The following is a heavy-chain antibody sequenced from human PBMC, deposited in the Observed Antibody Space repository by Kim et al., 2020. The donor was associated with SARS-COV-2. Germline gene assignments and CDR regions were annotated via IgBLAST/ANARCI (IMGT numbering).Heavy chain of an antibody. J-gene: IGHJ4*02. V-gene: IGHV7-4-1*02. CDR2: INTNTGNP. CDR1: GYTFTSYA. CDR3: ARDTVTPTTFDSSSWPFDY. Sequence: ASVKVSCKASGYTFTSYAMNWVRQAPGQGLEWMGWINTNTGNPTYAQGFTGRFVFSLDTSVSTAYLQISSLKAEDTAVYYCARDTVTPTTFDSSSWPFDYWGQGTLVTVSS. D-gene: IGHD6-13*01.